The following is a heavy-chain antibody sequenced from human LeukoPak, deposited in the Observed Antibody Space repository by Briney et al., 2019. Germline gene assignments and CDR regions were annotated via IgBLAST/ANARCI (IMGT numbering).Heavy chain of an antibody. CDR3: ARDAIFPHSSGWLFDY. Sequence: GGSLRLSCAASGFTFSSYAMSWVRQAPGKGLEWVSAISGSGGSTYYADSVKGRFTISRDNSKNTLYLQMNSLRAEDTAVYYCARDAIFPHSSGWLFDYWGQGTLVTVSS. CDR2: ISGSGGST. J-gene: IGHJ4*02. D-gene: IGHD6-19*01. V-gene: IGHV3-23*01. CDR1: GFTFSSYA.